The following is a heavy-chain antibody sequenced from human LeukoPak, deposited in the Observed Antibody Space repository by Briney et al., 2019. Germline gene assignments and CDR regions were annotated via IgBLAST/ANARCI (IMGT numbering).Heavy chain of an antibody. CDR2: IWYGGSNK. V-gene: IGHV3-33*01. CDR1: GFTFSSYG. CDR3: ARDLAVGYYYVGSGYLDL. D-gene: IGHD3-22*01. J-gene: IGHJ3*01. Sequence: GGSLRLSCAASGFTFSSYGMHWVRQTPGKGLEWVAVIWYGGSNKYYADSVKGRFTISRDNSKNTLYLQMNSLRAEDTAVYYCARDLAVGYYYVGSGYLDLWGQGTMVTVSS.